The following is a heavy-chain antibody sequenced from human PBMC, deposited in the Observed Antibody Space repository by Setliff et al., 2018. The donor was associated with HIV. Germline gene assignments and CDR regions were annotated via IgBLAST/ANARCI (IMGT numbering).Heavy chain of an antibody. V-gene: IGHV5-51*01. CDR1: GYTFTNYW. J-gene: IGHJ4*02. D-gene: IGHD7-27*01. CDR2: IYPGDSDT. Sequence: RGESLKISCRGSGYTFTNYWIGWVRQMPGRGLEWMGIIYPGDSDTRYNPSFEGQVTMSADRSITTAYLQWSRLKASDTAMYCCATLTNFDHWGQGTLVTVSS. CDR3: ATLTNFDH.